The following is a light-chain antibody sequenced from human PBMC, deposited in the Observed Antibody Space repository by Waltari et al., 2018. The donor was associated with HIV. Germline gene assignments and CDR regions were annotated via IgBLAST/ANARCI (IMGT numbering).Light chain of an antibody. Sequence: QSVLTQPPSASGTPGQRVTISCSGSSSNIGNNYVSWYQQLPGTATNPLIYRNNQRPSGVPDRFSGSKSGTSASLAISGLRSEDEADYYCAAWDDSLSGPEVFGGGTKLTVL. CDR1: SSNIGNNY. J-gene: IGLJ3*02. CDR3: AAWDDSLSGPEV. V-gene: IGLV1-47*01. CDR2: RNN.